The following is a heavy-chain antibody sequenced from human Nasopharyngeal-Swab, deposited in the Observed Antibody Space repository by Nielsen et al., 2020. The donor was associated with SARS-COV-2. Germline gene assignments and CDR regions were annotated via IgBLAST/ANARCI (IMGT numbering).Heavy chain of an antibody. CDR3: ARGLSGIVPAPILGLGPYYYYYYMDV. V-gene: IGHV4-34*01. CDR2: INHGGST. J-gene: IGHJ6*03. D-gene: IGHD2-2*01. Sequence: VRQMPGKGLEWIAEINHGGSTNYNPSLKSRVTLSVDTSMNQFSLELSSVTAADTAVYYCARGLSGIVPAPILGLGPYYYYYYMDVWGKGTTVTVSS.